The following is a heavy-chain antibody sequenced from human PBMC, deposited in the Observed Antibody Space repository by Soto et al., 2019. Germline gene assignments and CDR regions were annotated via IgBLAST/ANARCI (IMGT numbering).Heavy chain of an antibody. Sequence: EVQLVESGGGLVQPGRSLRLSCAASGFTFDDYAMHWVRQAPGKGLEWVSGISWNSGSIGYADSVKGRFTISRDNAKNSLYLQMNSLRAEDTALYYCAKDSDYCSGGSCQSGYFDYWGQGTLVTVSS. D-gene: IGHD2-15*01. CDR3: AKDSDYCSGGSCQSGYFDY. J-gene: IGHJ4*02. CDR1: GFTFDDYA. V-gene: IGHV3-9*01. CDR2: ISWNSGSI.